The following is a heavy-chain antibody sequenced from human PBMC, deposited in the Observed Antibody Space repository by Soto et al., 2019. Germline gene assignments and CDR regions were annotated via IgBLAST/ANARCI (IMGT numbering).Heavy chain of an antibody. Sequence: GGSLRLSCAASGFTFSSYAMSWVRQAPGKGLEWVSAISGSGGSTYYADSVKGRFTISRDNSKNTLYLQMNSLRAEDTAVYYCAKEYLCANHPGYYIDYWGQGTLVTVSS. CDR1: GFTFSSYA. D-gene: IGHD2-21*01. CDR3: AKEYLCANHPGYYIDY. V-gene: IGHV3-23*01. CDR2: ISGSGGST. J-gene: IGHJ4*02.